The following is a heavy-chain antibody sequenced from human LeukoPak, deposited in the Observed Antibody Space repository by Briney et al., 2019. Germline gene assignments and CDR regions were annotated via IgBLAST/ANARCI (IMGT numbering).Heavy chain of an antibody. D-gene: IGHD5-18*01. CDR2: INPSGGST. CDR1: GYTFTSYG. V-gene: IGHV1-46*01. CDR3: ARDRGTAMVPLYYFDY. J-gene: IGHJ4*02. Sequence: ASVKVSCKASGYTFTSYGISWVRQAPGQGLEWMGIINPSGGSTSYAQKFQGRVTMTRDTSTSTVYMELSSLRSEDTAVYYCARDRGTAMVPLYYFDYWGQGTLVTVSS.